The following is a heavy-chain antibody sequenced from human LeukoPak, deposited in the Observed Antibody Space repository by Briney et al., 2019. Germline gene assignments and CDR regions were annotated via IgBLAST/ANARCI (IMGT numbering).Heavy chain of an antibody. Sequence: ASVKVSCTASGYTFTIYDINWVRQATGQGLEWMGWMNPNSGNTGYAQKFQGRVTMTRNTSISTAYMELSSLRSEDTAVYYCALYGSGSPYYGMDVWGQGTTVTVSS. V-gene: IGHV1-8*01. J-gene: IGHJ6*02. CDR3: ALYGSGSPYYGMDV. CDR1: GYTFTIYD. D-gene: IGHD3-10*01. CDR2: MNPNSGNT.